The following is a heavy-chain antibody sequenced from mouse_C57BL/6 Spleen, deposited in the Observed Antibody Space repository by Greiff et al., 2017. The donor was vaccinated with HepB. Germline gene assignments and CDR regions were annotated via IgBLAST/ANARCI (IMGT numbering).Heavy chain of an antibody. J-gene: IGHJ3*01. CDR3: AREGALDSSGYGFAY. CDR2: INYDGSST. V-gene: IGHV5-16*01. CDR1: GFTFSDYY. D-gene: IGHD3-2*02. Sequence: EVKVVESEGGLVQPGSSMKLSCTASGFTFSDYYMAWVRQVPEKGLGWVANINYDGSSTYYLDSLKSRFIISRDNAKNILYLQMSSLKSEDTATYYCAREGALDSSGYGFAYWGQGTLVTVSA.